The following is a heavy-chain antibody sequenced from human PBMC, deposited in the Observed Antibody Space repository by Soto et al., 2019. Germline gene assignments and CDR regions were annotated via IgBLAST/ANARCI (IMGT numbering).Heavy chain of an antibody. V-gene: IGHV1-18*01. CDR3: ARVPDR. CDR1: GGTFSSYA. Sequence: ASVKVSCKASGGTFSSYAISWVRQAPGQGLEWMGWISPYSGNTHYASKVQGRLTMTTDTSTSTAYMDLGSLTSDDTAVYYCARVPDRWGQGTLVTVSS. D-gene: IGHD2-2*01. J-gene: IGHJ5*02. CDR2: ISPYSGNT.